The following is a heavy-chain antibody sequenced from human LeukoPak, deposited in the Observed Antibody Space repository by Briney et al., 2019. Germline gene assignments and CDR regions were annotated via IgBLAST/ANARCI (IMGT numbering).Heavy chain of an antibody. CDR2: IGSGGTA. CDR1: GFSLSTYS. V-gene: IGHV3-69-1*01. Sequence: GGSVRLSCSVSGFSLSTYSMDWVRQAPGQGLEWISYIGSGGTAYYADSVLGRFTVSRDNAKNSVYLQMNSLTVDDTAVYYCARDPVEGGLDFWGQGVLVTVSS. CDR3: ARDPVEGGLDF. D-gene: IGHD3-3*01. J-gene: IGHJ4*02.